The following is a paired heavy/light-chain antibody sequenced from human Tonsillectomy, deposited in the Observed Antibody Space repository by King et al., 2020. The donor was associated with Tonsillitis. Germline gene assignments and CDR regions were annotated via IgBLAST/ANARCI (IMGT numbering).Heavy chain of an antibody. V-gene: IGHV3-23*01. D-gene: IGHD2-8*01. CDR1: GFPFSTYA. J-gene: IGHJ4*02. CDR3: AKDFIGSESCPNGVCLYFDY. CDR2: ISARSGSR. Sequence: EVQLLESGGGLVQRGGSLRLSCVASGFPFSTYAMSWVRQAPGKGLEWVSAISARSGSRYYADSLRGRFTISRDNSKNTLYLHMNSLRAEDTAIYYCAKDFIGSESCPNGVCLYFDYWGQGTLATVSS.
Light chain of an antibody. CDR3: MHGTQFPHGVT. V-gene: IGKV2-24*01. CDR2: KIS. J-gene: IGKJ5*01. Sequence: DIVMTQTPLSSPVTLGQPASISCRSSQSLVHRDGNTYLSWLQQRPGQPPRLLIYKISNRFSGVPDRFSGSGAGTDFTLKISRVEAEDVGVYYCMHGTQFPHGVTFGQGTRLEIK. CDR1: QSLVHRDGNTY.